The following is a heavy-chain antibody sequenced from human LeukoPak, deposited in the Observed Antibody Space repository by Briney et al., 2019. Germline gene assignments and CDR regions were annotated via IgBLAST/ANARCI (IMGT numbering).Heavy chain of an antibody. CDR1: GFTFSGSA. CDR2: IRSKANSYAT. CDR3: AKDYNWNDVRGTMDY. D-gene: IGHD1-1*01. Sequence: GGSLRLSCAASGFTFSGSAMHWVRQASGKGLEWVGRIRSKANSYATAYAASVKGRFTISRDDSKNTAYLQMNSLRAEDTAIYYCAKDYNWNDVRGTMDYWGQGTLVTVSS. V-gene: IGHV3-73*01. J-gene: IGHJ4*02.